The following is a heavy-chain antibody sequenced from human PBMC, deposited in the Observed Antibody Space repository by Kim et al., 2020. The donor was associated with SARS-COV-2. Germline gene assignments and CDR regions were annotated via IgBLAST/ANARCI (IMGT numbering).Heavy chain of an antibody. CDR2: IYYSGST. D-gene: IGHD3-9*01. CDR3: ARERYVNYDILTGYYHFDY. J-gene: IGHJ4*02. CDR1: GGSVSSGSYY. V-gene: IGHV4-61*01. Sequence: SQTLSLTCTVSGGSVSSGSYYWSWIRQPPGKGLEWIGYIYYSGSTNYNPSLKSRVTISVDTSKNQFSLKLSSVTAADTAVYYCARERYVNYDILTGYYHFDYWGQGTLVTASS.